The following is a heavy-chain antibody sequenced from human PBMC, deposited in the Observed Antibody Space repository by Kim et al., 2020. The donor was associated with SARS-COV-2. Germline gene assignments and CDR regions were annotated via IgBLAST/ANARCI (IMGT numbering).Heavy chain of an antibody. CDR1: GFTFGDYA. CDR2: IRSKAYGGTT. J-gene: IGHJ4*02. Sequence: GGSLRLSCTASGFTFGDYAMSWVRQAPGKGLEWVGFIRSKAYGGTTEYAASVKGRFTISRDDSKSIAYLQMNSLKTEDTAVYYCTTYYYDSSGYYYPFDYWGQGTLVTVSS. V-gene: IGHV3-49*04. CDR3: TTYYYDSSGYYYPFDY. D-gene: IGHD3-22*01.